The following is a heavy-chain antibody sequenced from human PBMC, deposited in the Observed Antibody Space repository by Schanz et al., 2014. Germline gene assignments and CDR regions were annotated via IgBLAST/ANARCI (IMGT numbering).Heavy chain of an antibody. CDR3: AGDWASGRYYSDY. CDR1: GFTFSRHA. V-gene: IGHV3-30*09. Sequence: QVELVESGGGVVQPGRSLRLSCAASGFTFSRHAMHWVRQAAGKGLEWVAAITYDGSNKYYAESVKGRFAISRDNSKDTRYLQLNSLRTEDTAVYYCAGDWASGRYYSDYWGQGTLVTVSS. CDR2: ITYDGSNK. J-gene: IGHJ4*02. D-gene: IGHD1-26*01.